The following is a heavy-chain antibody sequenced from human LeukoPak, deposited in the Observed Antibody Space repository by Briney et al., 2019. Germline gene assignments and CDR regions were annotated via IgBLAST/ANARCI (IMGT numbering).Heavy chain of an antibody. D-gene: IGHD3-10*02. J-gene: IGHJ6*04. CDR2: ISSSGSTI. Sequence: GGSLRLSCAPSGFTVSSNYMRWLRQAPGKGLEWVSYISSSGSTIYYADSVKGRFTISRDNAKNSLYLQMNSLRAEDTAVYYCAELGITMIGGVWGKGTTVTISS. V-gene: IGHV3-11*04. CDR3: AELGITMIGGV. CDR1: GFTVSSNY.